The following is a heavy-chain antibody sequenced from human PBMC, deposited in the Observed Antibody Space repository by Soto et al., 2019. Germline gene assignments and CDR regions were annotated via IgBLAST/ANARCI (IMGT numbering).Heavy chain of an antibody. V-gene: IGHV3-73*01. CDR1: GFTFSGSA. CDR2: IRSKANNYAT. Sequence: GGSLRLSCAASGFTFSGSAVHWVRQASGKGLEWIGRIRSKANNYATAYAASVRGRFTISRDDSKNTAYLQMNSLETEDTAIIYCSSPKGGDTAMPYDYWGQGPLFTVPS. D-gene: IGHD5-18*01. J-gene: IGHJ4*02. CDR3: SSPKGGDTAMPYDY.